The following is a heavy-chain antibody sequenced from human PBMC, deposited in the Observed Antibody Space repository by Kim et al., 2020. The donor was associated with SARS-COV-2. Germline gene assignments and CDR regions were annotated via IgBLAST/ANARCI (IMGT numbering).Heavy chain of an antibody. CDR2: ISNDGSDR. D-gene: IGHD3-22*01. Sequence: GGSLRLSCAASGFTFSGRSMQWVRQAPGKGLESVAVISNDGSDRLYADFVKGRFTISRDNSKNTVYLQMNSLGPEDTAVYHCARDGGDGYNDIDYWGQGT. V-gene: IGHV3-30*04. J-gene: IGHJ4*02. CDR1: GFTFSGRS. CDR3: ARDGGDGYNDIDY.